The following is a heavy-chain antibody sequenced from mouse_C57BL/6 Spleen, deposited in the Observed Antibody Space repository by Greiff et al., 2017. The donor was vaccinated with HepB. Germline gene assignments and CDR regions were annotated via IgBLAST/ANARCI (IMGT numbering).Heavy chain of an antibody. CDR1: GYAFSSSW. CDR3: ARGGYDGDAMDY. V-gene: IGHV1-82*01. J-gene: IGHJ4*01. CDR2: IYPGDGDT. Sequence: VKLQESGPELVKPGASVKISCKASGYAFSSSWMNWVKQRPGKGLEWIGRIYPGDGDTNYNGKFKGKATLTADKSSSTACMQLSSLTSEDSAVYFCARGGYDGDAMDYWGQGTSVTVSS. D-gene: IGHD2-2*01.